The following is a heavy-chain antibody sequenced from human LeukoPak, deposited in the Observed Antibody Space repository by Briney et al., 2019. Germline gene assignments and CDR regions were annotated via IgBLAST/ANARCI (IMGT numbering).Heavy chain of an antibody. CDR3: ARGGCGGDCYSRRDYYFDY. CDR2: IYDRGPA. CDR1: GGAIASGGYS. J-gene: IGHJ4*02. V-gene: IGHV4-30-2*06. Sequence: SETLSLTCTVSGGAIASGGYSWNWIRQSPGKGLEWIGCIYDRGPAYYNPSLKSRFTISVDRPKNQFSLKLSSVTAADTAVYYCARGGCGGDCYSRRDYYFDYWGQGTLVTVSS. D-gene: IGHD2-21*01.